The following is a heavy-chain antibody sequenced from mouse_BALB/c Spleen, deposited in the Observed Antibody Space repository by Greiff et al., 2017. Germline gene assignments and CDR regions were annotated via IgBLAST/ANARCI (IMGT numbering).Heavy chain of an antibody. CDR1: GFTFSDYY. V-gene: IGHV5-4*02. Sequence: EVKVVESGGGLVKPGGSLKLSCAASGFTFSDYYMYWVRQTPEKRLEWVATISDGGSYTYYPDSVKGRFTISRDNAKNNLYLQMSSLKSEDTAMYYCARALGNSYAMDYWGQGTSVTVSS. D-gene: IGHD2-1*01. J-gene: IGHJ4*01. CDR2: ISDGGSYT. CDR3: ARALGNSYAMDY.